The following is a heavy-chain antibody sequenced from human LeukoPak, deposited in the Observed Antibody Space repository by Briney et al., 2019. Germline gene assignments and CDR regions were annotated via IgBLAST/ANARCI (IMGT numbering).Heavy chain of an antibody. J-gene: IGHJ6*04. D-gene: IGHD4-17*01. CDR2: IYYSGST. Sequence: PSETLSLTCTASGGSVSSGSYYWSWIRQPPGKGLEWIGYIYYSGSTNYNPSLKSRVTISVDTSKNQFSLKLSSVTAADTAVYYCAREVTVTAPYYYYYGMDVWGKGTTVTVSS. V-gene: IGHV4-61*01. CDR3: AREVTVTAPYYYYYGMDV. CDR1: GGSVSSGSYY.